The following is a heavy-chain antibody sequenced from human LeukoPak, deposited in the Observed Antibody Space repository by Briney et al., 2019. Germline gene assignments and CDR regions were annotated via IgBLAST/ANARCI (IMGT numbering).Heavy chain of an antibody. Sequence: ASVKVSCKASGGTFSSYANSWVRQAPGQGLEWMGGIIPIFGTANYAQKFQGRVTITTDESTSTAYMELSSLRSEDTAVYYCARGYSYGYVQHWGQGTLVTVSS. D-gene: IGHD5-18*01. J-gene: IGHJ1*01. CDR1: GGTFSSYA. CDR3: ARGYSYGYVQH. CDR2: IIPIFGTA. V-gene: IGHV1-69*05.